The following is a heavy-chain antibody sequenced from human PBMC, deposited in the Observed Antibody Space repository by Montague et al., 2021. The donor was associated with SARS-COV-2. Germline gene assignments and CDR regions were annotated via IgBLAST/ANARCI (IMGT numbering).Heavy chain of an antibody. J-gene: IGHJ5*02. Sequence: SETLSLTCAVYGGSFSGYYWSWIRQPPGKGLEWIGEINPSGSTNYNPSLKSRVTISVDTSKNQFSLKLSSVTAADTAVYYCASLTLGYCSSTSCYSDWFDPWGQGTLVTVSS. V-gene: IGHV4-34*01. D-gene: IGHD2-2*02. CDR3: ASLTLGYCSSTSCYSDWFDP. CDR1: GGSFSGYY. CDR2: INPSGST.